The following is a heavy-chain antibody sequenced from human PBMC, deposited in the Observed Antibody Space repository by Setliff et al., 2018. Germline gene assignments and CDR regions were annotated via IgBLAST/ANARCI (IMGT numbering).Heavy chain of an antibody. CDR3: ARDVPFWSGYYTGYYYYYGMDV. J-gene: IGHJ6*02. Sequence: SVKVSCKASGYTFTSYDINWVRQATGQGLEWMGWMNPNSGNTGYAQKFQGRVTMTRNTSISTAYMELSSLRSEDTAVYCCARDVPFWSGYYTGYYYYYGMDVWGQGTTVTVSS. V-gene: IGHV1-8*02. CDR1: GYTFTSYD. CDR2: MNPNSGNT. D-gene: IGHD3-3*01.